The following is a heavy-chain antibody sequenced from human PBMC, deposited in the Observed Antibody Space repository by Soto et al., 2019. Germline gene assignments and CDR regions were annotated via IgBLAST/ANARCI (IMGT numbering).Heavy chain of an antibody. CDR1: GFTFSSYS. D-gene: IGHD6-19*01. V-gene: IGHV3-21*01. CDR2: ISSSSSYI. J-gene: IGHJ6*02. Sequence: PGGSLRLSCAASGFTFSSYSMNWVRQAPGKGLEWVSSISSSSSYIYYADSVKGRFTISRDNAKNSLYLQMNSLRAEDTAVCYCARVSPVQLWPQFFYSSGLDVSGQVTTV. CDR3: ARVSPVQLWPQFFYSSGLDV.